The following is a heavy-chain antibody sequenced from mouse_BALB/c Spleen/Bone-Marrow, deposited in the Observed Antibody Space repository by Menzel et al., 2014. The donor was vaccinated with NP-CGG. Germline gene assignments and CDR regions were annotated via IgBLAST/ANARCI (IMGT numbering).Heavy chain of an antibody. V-gene: IGHV5-17*02. CDR1: GFTFSSFG. CDR3: TRGGNWDDFDV. Sequence: DVKLVESGGGLVRPGGSRKLSCAASGFTFSSFGMHWVRQAPEKGLEWVAYISSGSTAIFYADTVKGRFTISRDNPKNTLFLQMTSLRSEDTAMYYCTRGGNWDDFDVWGAGTTVTVSS. CDR2: ISSGSTAI. D-gene: IGHD4-1*01. J-gene: IGHJ1*01.